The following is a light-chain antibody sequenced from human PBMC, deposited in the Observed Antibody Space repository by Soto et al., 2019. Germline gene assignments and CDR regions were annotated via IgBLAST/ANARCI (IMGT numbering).Light chain of an antibody. V-gene: IGKV3D-15*01. CDR3: QQYGNFPWT. CDR2: GVS. CDR1: QSVTSN. Sequence: EIVMTQSPATLSVSPGEGATLSCRASQSVTSNLAWYQQKPGQAPRLLIYGVSSRATGIPDRFSGSGSGTDFALTISRLESEDFAVYFCQQYGNFPWTFGQGTKVDIK. J-gene: IGKJ1*01.